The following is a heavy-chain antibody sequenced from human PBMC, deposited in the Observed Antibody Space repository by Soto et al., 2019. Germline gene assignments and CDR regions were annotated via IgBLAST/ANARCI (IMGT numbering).Heavy chain of an antibody. Sequence: EASVKVSCKASGGTFSSYAISWVRQAPGQGLEWMGGIIPIFGTANYAQKFQGRVTITADESTSTAYMELSSLRSEDTAVYYCARGPPTGVTGTYYYYYGIDVWGQGTTVTV. D-gene: IGHD1-20*01. CDR3: ARGPPTGVTGTYYYYYGIDV. J-gene: IGHJ6*02. CDR2: IIPIFGTA. V-gene: IGHV1-69*13. CDR1: GGTFSSYA.